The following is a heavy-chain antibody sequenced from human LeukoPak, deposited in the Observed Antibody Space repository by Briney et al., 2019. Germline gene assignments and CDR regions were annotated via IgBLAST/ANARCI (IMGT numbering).Heavy chain of an antibody. CDR1: GFTFSSYG. CDR2: IWYDGSNK. CDR3: ARPYYYGSGSSYGMDV. Sequence: PGGSLRLSCAASGFTFSSYGMHWVRQAPGKGLECVAVIWYDGSNKYYADSVKGRFTISRDNSKNTLYLQMNSLRAEDTAVYYCARPYYYGSGSSYGMDVWGQGTTVTVSS. V-gene: IGHV3-33*01. D-gene: IGHD3-10*01. J-gene: IGHJ6*02.